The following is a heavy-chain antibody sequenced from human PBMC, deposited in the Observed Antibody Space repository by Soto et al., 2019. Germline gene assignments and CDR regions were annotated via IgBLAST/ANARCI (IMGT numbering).Heavy chain of an antibody. Sequence: GSSVKVSCKASGYTFTGYYMHWVRQAPGQGLEWMGWINPNSGGTNYAQKFQGRVTMTRDTSISTAYIDLSSLRSEDTAVYYCATSTTAVLKYYCFVMDVWGQGTTVTVSS. J-gene: IGHJ6*02. CDR2: INPNSGGT. V-gene: IGHV1-2*02. D-gene: IGHD4-17*01. CDR1: GYTFTGYY. CDR3: ATSTTAVLKYYCFVMDV.